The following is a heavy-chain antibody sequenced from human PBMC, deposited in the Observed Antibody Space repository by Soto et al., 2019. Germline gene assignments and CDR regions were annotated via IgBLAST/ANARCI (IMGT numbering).Heavy chain of an antibody. Sequence: ESLKISCKGSGCSFTSYWISWERQMHGKGREWKGRIDPSDSYTNYSPSFHGHVTISADKSISTASLQWSSLKASDTAMYYRARHRCSSTSCYFLYGMDVWGQGTTVTVSS. CDR1: GCSFTSYW. D-gene: IGHD2-2*01. V-gene: IGHV5-10-1*01. CDR2: IDPSDSYT. J-gene: IGHJ6*02. CDR3: ARHRCSSTSCYFLYGMDV.